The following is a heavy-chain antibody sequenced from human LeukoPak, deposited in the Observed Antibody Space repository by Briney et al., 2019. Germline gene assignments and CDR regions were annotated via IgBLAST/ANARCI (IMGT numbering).Heavy chain of an antibody. Sequence: TSETLSLTCTVSGGSISSYYWSWIRQPPGKGLEWIGYIYYSGSTNYNPSLKSRVTISVDTSKIQFSLKLSSVTAADTAVYYCARNVAYYDSSGYWYFDYWGQGTLVTVSS. D-gene: IGHD3-22*01. CDR3: ARNVAYYDSSGYWYFDY. CDR1: GGSISSYY. CDR2: IYYSGST. V-gene: IGHV4-59*12. J-gene: IGHJ4*02.